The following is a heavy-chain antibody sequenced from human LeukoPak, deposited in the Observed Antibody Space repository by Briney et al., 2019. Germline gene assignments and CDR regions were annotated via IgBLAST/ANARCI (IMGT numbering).Heavy chain of an antibody. D-gene: IGHD3-10*01. J-gene: IGHJ4*02. CDR1: RFPYSRYG. CDR2: ITYDGYYK. CDR3: AKDRSAVVRDSPMDS. Sequence: QPGRPHRLFCEPSRFPYSRYGRLGLRQAPGRGLEWVALITYDGYYKYYADSVRGRFTIPSDNSKNTLYLHMNNLRPEDTAVYYCAKDRSAVVRDSPMDSWGQGTLVIDCS. V-gene: IGHV3-30*18.